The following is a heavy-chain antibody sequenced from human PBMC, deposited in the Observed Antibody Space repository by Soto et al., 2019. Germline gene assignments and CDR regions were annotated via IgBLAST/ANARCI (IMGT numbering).Heavy chain of an antibody. D-gene: IGHD6-13*01. CDR1: GGSFSGYY. CDR3: ARGFGSSWYGGSWFDP. J-gene: IGHJ5*02. Sequence: SETLSLTCAVYGGSFSGYYWSWIRQPPGKGLEWIGEINHSGSTNYNPSLKSRVTISVDTSKNQFSLKLSSVTAADTAVYYCARGFGSSWYGGSWFDPWGQGTLVTVSS. CDR2: INHSGST. V-gene: IGHV4-34*01.